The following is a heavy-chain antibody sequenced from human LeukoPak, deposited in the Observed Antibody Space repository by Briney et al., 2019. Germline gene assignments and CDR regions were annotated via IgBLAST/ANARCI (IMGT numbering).Heavy chain of an antibody. D-gene: IGHD3-10*01. Sequence: GGSLRLSCAASGFTFSSYAMSWVRQAPGKGLEWVSAISGSGGSTYYADSVKGRFTISRDNSKNTLYLQMNSLRAEDTAVYYCAKGSYYGSGSSSLLCDYWGQGTLVTVSS. V-gene: IGHV3-23*01. CDR1: GFTFSSYA. CDR2: ISGSGGST. J-gene: IGHJ4*02. CDR3: AKGSYYGSGSSSLLCDY.